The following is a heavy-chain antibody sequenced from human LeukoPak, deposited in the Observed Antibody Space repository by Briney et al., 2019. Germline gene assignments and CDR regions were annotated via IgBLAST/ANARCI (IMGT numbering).Heavy chain of an antibody. CDR3: ARVTIFGLARPNWCNP. V-gene: IGHV4-59*01. Sequence: SETLSLTCSVSDGSITSYHWSWIRQPPGKGLEWIGYIYYGGSTNYNPSLKSRVTMSVDTSKNQFSLKLSSVTAADTAVYYCARVTIFGLARPNWCNPWGQGTLVTVSS. J-gene: IGHJ5*02. D-gene: IGHD3-3*01. CDR2: IYYGGST. CDR1: DGSITSYH.